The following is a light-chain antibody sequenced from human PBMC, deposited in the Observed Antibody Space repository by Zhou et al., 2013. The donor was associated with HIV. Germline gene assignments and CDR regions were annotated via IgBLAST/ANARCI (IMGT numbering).Light chain of an antibody. CDR2: ETS. Sequence: DIQMTQSPSTLSASVGDRVTITCRANETVGRSLAWYQQKRGKAPSLVIYETSILDKGVPSRFAGSGSGTEFILTIGSLQPDDFATYYCQQTYSVPVTFGGGTK. V-gene: IGKV1-5*03. CDR3: QQTYSVPVT. CDR1: ETVGRS. J-gene: IGKJ4*01.